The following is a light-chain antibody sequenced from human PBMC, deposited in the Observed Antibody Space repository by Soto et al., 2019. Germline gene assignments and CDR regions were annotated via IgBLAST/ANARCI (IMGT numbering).Light chain of an antibody. CDR2: RAS. J-gene: IGKJ3*01. CDR1: QSITNN. CDR3: QQYNQWPGT. Sequence: EILMTQSPATLSVPPGERATLSCRASQSITNNLAWYQHKPGQAPRLLIYRASARATGIPARFSGSGSGTEFTLTINSLQSEDFAVYYCQQYNQWPGTFGPGT. V-gene: IGKV3-15*01.